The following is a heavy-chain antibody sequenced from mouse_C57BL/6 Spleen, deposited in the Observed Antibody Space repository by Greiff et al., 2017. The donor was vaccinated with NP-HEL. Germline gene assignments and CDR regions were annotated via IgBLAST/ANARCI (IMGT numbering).Heavy chain of an antibody. CDR2: IDPSDSYT. D-gene: IGHD2-3*01. J-gene: IGHJ2*01. V-gene: IGHV1-69*01. Sequence: QVQLQQPGAELVMPGASVKLSCKASGYTFTSYWMHWVKQRPGQGLEWIGEIDPSDSYTNYNQKFKGKSTLTVDKSSSTAYMQLSSLTSEDSAVYYCARAVEGWLLDYWGQGTTLTVSS. CDR3: ARAVEGWLLDY. CDR1: GYTFTSYW.